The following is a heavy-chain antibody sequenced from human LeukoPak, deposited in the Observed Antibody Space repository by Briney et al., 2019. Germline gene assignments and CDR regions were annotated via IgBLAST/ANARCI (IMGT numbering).Heavy chain of an antibody. Sequence: PSETLSLTCTVSGGSISSYYWSWIRQPPGKGLEWIGCIYYSGSTNYNPSLKSRVTISVDRSKTQFSLKLSSVTAADTAVYYCASRAPYSYEWSTLDYWGQGTLVTVSS. V-gene: IGHV4-59*08. CDR3: ASRAPYSYEWSTLDY. J-gene: IGHJ4*02. D-gene: IGHD5-18*01. CDR2: IYYSGST. CDR1: GGSISSYY.